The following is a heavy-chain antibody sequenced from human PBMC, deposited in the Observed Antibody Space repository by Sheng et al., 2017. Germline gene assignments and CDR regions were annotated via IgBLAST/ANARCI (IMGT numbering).Heavy chain of an antibody. V-gene: IGHV3-74*01. Sequence: EVQLVESGGGITQSGVSLRLSCAASGFTFSSYWMHWVRQVPGKGLVWVSGISNDGRSIRSADSVKGRFTISRDNAKNTVYLQMNSPRPEDTAIYYCARGSGNYYFDYWGQGNAGHRLL. CDR1: GFTFSSYW. CDR2: ISNDGRSI. D-gene: IGHD1-26*01. J-gene: IGHJ4*02. CDR3: ARGSGNYYFDY.